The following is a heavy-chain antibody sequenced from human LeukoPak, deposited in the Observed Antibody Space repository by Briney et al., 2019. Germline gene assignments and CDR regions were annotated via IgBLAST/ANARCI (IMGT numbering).Heavy chain of an antibody. Sequence: PGGSLRLSCAASGFTLSSYAMSWVRQGPGKGLEWVSATSGSGGSTYYADSVKGRFTISRDNSKNTLYLQMNSLRAEDTAVYYCAKGWRRDGYNGRFDYWGQGTLVTVSS. CDR2: TSGSGGST. D-gene: IGHD5-24*01. CDR3: AKGWRRDGYNGRFDY. J-gene: IGHJ4*02. CDR1: GFTLSSYA. V-gene: IGHV3-23*01.